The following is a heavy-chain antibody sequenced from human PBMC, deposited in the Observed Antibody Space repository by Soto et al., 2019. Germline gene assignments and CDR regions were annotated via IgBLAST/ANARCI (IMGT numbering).Heavy chain of an antibody. CDR3: ARVYDSSGYYYYYGMDV. J-gene: IGHJ6*02. D-gene: IGHD3-22*01. CDR2: ISYDGSNK. Sequence: LRLSCAASGFTFSSYAMHWVRQAPGKGLEWVAVISYDGSNKYYADSVKGRFTISRDNSKNTLYLQMNSLRAEDTAVYYCARVYDSSGYYYYYGMDVWGQGTTVTVSS. CDR1: GFTFSSYA. V-gene: IGHV3-30-3*01.